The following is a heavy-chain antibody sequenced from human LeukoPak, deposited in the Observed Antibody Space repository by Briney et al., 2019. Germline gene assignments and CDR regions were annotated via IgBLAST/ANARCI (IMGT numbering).Heavy chain of an antibody. D-gene: IGHD5-18*01. Sequence: QPGGSLRLSCAASGFTFSSYAMSWVRQAPGKGLEWVSAISGSGGSTYHADSVKGWFTISRDNSKNTLYLQMNSLRAEDTAVYYRAKDIGYSYSLFDYWGQGTLVTVSS. CDR1: GFTFSSYA. CDR2: ISGSGGST. V-gene: IGHV3-23*01. CDR3: AKDIGYSYSLFDY. J-gene: IGHJ4*02.